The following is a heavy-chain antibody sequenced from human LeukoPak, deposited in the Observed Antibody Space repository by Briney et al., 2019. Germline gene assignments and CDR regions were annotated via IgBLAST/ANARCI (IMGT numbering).Heavy chain of an antibody. D-gene: IGHD7-27*01. CDR3: ARDLNWGSGGSDY. CDR1: GFTFSSYS. Sequence: GGSLRLSCAASGFTFSSYSMDWVRQAPGKGLEWVSSISTSSSYIYYADSVKGRFTISRDNAKNSLYLQMNSLRAEDTAVYYCARDLNWGSGGSDYWGQGTLVTVSS. V-gene: IGHV3-21*01. J-gene: IGHJ4*02. CDR2: ISTSSSYI.